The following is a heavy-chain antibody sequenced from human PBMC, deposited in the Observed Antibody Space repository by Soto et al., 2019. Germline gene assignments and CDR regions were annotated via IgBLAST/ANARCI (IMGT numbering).Heavy chain of an antibody. CDR1: GYSISSGYY. D-gene: IGHD6-13*01. V-gene: IGHV4-38-2*01. CDR2: IYHSGST. J-gene: IGHJ4*02. CDR3: ARRHSSSWYGLDY. Sequence: SETLSLTCAVSGYSISSGYYWGWIRQPPGKGLEWIGSIYHSGSTYYNPSLKSRVSISVDTSKNQFSLRLSPVTAADTAMYYCARRHSSSWYGLDYWGQGTLVTVSS.